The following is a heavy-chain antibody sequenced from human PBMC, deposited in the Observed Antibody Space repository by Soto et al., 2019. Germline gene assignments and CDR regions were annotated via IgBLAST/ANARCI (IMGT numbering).Heavy chain of an antibody. CDR1: GFTVSSNY. CDR2: IYSGGST. J-gene: IGHJ4*02. D-gene: IGHD6-13*01. V-gene: IGHV3-53*01. Sequence: GGSLRLSCAASGFTVSSNYMSWVRQAPGKGLEWVSVIYSGGSTYYGDSVKGRFTISRDNSKTTLYLQMNSLRAEDTAVYYCARERHSSSWYGGGVFDYWGQGTLVTVSS. CDR3: ARERHSSSWYGGGVFDY.